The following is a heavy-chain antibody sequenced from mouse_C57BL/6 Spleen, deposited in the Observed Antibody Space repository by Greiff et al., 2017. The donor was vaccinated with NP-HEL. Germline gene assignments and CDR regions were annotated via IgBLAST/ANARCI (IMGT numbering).Heavy chain of an antibody. J-gene: IGHJ3*01. D-gene: IGHD1-1*01. CDR2: FHPYNDDT. CDR3: ARGGYYGSSYGWFAY. V-gene: IGHV1-47*01. CDR1: GYTFTTYP. Sequence: QVQLKQSGAELVKPGASVKMSCKASGYTFTTYPIEWMKQNHGKSLEWIGNFHPYNDDTKYNEKFKGKATLTVEKSSSTVYLELSRLTSDDSAVYYCARGGYYGSSYGWFAYWGQGTLVTVSA.